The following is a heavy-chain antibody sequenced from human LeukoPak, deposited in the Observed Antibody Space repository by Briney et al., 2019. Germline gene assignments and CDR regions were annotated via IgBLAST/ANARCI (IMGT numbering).Heavy chain of an antibody. Sequence: ASVKVFCKASGYTFTGYYMHWVRQAPGQGLEWMGWINPNSGGTNYAQKFQGRVTMTRDTSISTAYMELSRLRSDDTAVYYCARQITIFGVVIGNWFDPWGQGTLVTVSS. CDR2: INPNSGGT. CDR3: ARQITIFGVVIGNWFDP. D-gene: IGHD3-3*01. CDR1: GYTFTGYY. J-gene: IGHJ5*02. V-gene: IGHV1-2*02.